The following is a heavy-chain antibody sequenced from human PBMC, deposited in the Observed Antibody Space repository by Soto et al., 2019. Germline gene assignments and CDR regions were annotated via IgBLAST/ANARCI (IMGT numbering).Heavy chain of an antibody. Sequence: GGSLRLSCAASGFTFSSYSMNWVRQAPGKGLEWVSSISSSSSYIYYADSVKGRFTISRDNAKNSLYLQMNSLRAEDTAVYYCARDRPPWGELLVEYYGMDVWGQGTTVTVSS. CDR1: GFTFSSYS. D-gene: IGHD1-26*01. J-gene: IGHJ6*02. CDR3: ARDRPPWGELLVEYYGMDV. V-gene: IGHV3-21*01. CDR2: ISSSSSYI.